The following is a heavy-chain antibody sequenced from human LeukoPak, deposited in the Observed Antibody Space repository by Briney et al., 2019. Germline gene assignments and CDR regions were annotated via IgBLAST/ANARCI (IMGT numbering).Heavy chain of an antibody. V-gene: IGHV1-2*02. CDR2: INPNSGGT. J-gene: IGHJ4*02. D-gene: IGHD2-2*01. Sequence: ASVKVSCKASGYTFTGYYMHWVRQAPGQGLEWMGWINPNSGGTNYAQKFQGRVTMTRDTSVSTAYMELSRLRSDDTAVYYCAREAEKIVPAPRPPSYWGQGTLVTVSS. CDR3: AREAEKIVPAPRPPSY. CDR1: GYTFTGYY.